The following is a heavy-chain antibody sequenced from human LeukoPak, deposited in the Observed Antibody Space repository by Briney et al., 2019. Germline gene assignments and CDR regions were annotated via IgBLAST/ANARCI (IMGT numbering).Heavy chain of an antibody. CDR2: IIPILGIA. Sequence: ASVKVSCKASGGTFSSYAISWVRQAPGQGLEWMGRIIPILGIANYAQKFQGRVTITADKSTSTAYMELSSLRSEDTAVYYCARGPQGYGGRFDYWGQGTLVTVSS. V-gene: IGHV1-69*04. CDR3: ARGPQGYGGRFDY. D-gene: IGHD4-17*01. CDR1: GGTFSSYA. J-gene: IGHJ4*02.